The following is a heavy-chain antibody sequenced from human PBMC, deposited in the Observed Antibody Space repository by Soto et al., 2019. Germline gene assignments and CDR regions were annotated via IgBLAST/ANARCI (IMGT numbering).Heavy chain of an antibody. D-gene: IGHD2-15*01. CDR1: GFTFSSYA. Sequence: QVQLVESGGGVVQPGRSLRLSCAASGFTFSSYAMYWVRQPPGKGLEWVAEIWYDGDNKYYADSVKGRFTISRDNSANTVFLQMDSLRAEYTAVYYCAREYSMAVVLPGYWGQGTLVTVSS. J-gene: IGHJ4*02. CDR2: IWYDGDNK. V-gene: IGHV3-33*01. CDR3: AREYSMAVVLPGY.